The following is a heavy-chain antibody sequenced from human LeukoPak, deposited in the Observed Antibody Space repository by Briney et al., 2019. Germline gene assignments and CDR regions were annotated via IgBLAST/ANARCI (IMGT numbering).Heavy chain of an antibody. CDR2: ISGSGGGT. Sequence: GGSLRLSCAASGFTFSSYAMSWVRQAPGKGLEWVSAISGSGGGTYYADSVKGRFTISRDNSKNTLYLQMNSLRAEDTAVYYCAKGLVVAGHFDYWGQGTLVTVSS. D-gene: IGHD6-19*01. CDR1: GFTFSSYA. V-gene: IGHV3-23*01. CDR3: AKGLVVAGHFDY. J-gene: IGHJ4*02.